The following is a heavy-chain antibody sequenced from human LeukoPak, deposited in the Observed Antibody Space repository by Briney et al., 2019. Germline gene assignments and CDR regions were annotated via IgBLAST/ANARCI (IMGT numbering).Heavy chain of an antibody. D-gene: IGHD4-17*01. V-gene: IGHV3-30*04. CDR2: ISYDGSNE. CDR1: GFTFSSYV. CDR3: ARDYGDAPDNWFDP. J-gene: IGHJ5*02. Sequence: GGSLRLSCAASGFTFSSYVMHWVRQAPGKGLEWVAIISYDGSNEYYADSVKGRFTISRDNAKNSLYLQMNSLRAEDTAVYYCARDYGDAPDNWFDPWGQGTLVTVSS.